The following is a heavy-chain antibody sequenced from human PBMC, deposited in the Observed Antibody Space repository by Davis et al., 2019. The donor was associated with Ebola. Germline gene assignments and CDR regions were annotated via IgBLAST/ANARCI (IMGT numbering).Heavy chain of an antibody. J-gene: IGHJ6*02. CDR2: IYYSGST. D-gene: IGHD5-24*01. Sequence: MPSETLSLTCTVSGGSINYYYWSWIRQPPGKGLEWIGYIYYSGSTYYNPSLKSRVTISVDTSKNQFSLKLSSVTAADTAVYYCARERGDGYNSNYYYYYGMDVWGQGTTVTVSS. CDR3: ARERGDGYNSNYYYYYGMDV. V-gene: IGHV4-59*12. CDR1: GGSINYYY.